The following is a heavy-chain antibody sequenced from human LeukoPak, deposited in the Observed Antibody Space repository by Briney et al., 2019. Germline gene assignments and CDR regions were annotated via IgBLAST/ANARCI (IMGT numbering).Heavy chain of an antibody. Sequence: GGSLRLSCAASGFPFSSYGMHWVRQAPGKGLEWVSFISYDGTNKYYANSVKGRFTISRDNSKNTLYLQMNSLRGDDTGMYFCAKDSSSSNYYYGLDVWGQGTAVTVSS. V-gene: IGHV3-33*05. J-gene: IGHJ6*02. CDR2: ISYDGTNK. CDR3: AKDSSSSNYYYGLDV. D-gene: IGHD6-13*01. CDR1: GFPFSSYG.